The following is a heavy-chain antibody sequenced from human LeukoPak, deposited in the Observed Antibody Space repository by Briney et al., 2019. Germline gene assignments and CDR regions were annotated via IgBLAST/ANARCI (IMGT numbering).Heavy chain of an antibody. CDR3: ASSLGVLRKYNWFDP. D-gene: IGHD6-13*01. CDR2: IKQDGSEK. CDR1: GFTFSSYW. J-gene: IGHJ5*02. Sequence: TGGSLRPSCAASGFTFSSYWMSWVRQAPGKGLEWVANIKQDGSEKYCVDSVKGRFTISRDNAKNSLYLQMNSLRAEDTAVYYCASSLGVLRKYNWFDPWGQGTLVTVSS. V-gene: IGHV3-7*01.